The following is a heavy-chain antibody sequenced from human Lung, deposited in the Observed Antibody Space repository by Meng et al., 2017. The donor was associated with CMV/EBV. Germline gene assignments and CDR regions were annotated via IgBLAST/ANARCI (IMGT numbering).Heavy chain of an antibody. D-gene: IGHD1-26*01. J-gene: IGHJ4*02. V-gene: IGHV3-15*01. Sequence: GGSLRLXCAASGFTFSNAWMSWVRQAPGKGLEWVGRIKNKFDGETTDYAAPVKGRFTISRDDSKNTLYLQMNSLKTEDTAVYYCIRTGSYGYWGQGKRVNGAS. CDR3: IRTGSYGY. CDR1: GFTFSNAW. CDR2: IKNKFDGETT.